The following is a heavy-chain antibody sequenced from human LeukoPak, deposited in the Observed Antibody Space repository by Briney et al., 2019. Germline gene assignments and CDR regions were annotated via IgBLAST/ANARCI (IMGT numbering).Heavy chain of an antibody. V-gene: IGHV1-8*01. CDR1: GYTFTSYD. CDR3: AASPRPYSSGQGGFGRFDP. J-gene: IGHJ5*02. D-gene: IGHD6-19*01. Sequence: GASVKVSCKASGYTFTSYDINWVRQATGQGLEWMGWMNPNSGNTGYAQKFQGRVTMTRNTSISTAYMELSSLRSEDTAVYYCAASPRPYSSGQGGFGRFDPWGQGTLVTVSS. CDR2: MNPNSGNT.